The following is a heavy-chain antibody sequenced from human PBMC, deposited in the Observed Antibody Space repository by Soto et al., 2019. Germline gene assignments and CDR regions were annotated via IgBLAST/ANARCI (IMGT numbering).Heavy chain of an antibody. CDR1: GYSFTSYW. Sequence: GESLKISCKGSGYSFTSYWIGWVRQMPGKGLEWMGIIYPGDSDIRYSPSFQGQVTISADTSISTAFLQWSSLTASDTAIYYCVKYRDVRGVNALDVWGQGTTVPVSS. CDR2: IYPGDSDI. V-gene: IGHV5-51*01. CDR3: VKYRDVRGVNALDV. D-gene: IGHD3-10*02. J-gene: IGHJ6*02.